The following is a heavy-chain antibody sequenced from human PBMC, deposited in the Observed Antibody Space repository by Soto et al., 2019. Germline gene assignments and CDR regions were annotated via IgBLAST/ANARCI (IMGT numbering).Heavy chain of an antibody. D-gene: IGHD4-4*01. V-gene: IGHV1-69*13. CDR3: ARDPSTINKLIGVCFDP. Sequence: SVKVSCKASGDTFGRFTINWVRQAPGQGLEWMGGIKPISDITNYAQRFQGRVTFTADASTSTVYLKLSSLRSEDTAMYYCARDPSTINKLIGVCFDPWGQGTLVTAPQ. CDR1: GDTFGRFT. J-gene: IGHJ5*02. CDR2: IKPISDIT.